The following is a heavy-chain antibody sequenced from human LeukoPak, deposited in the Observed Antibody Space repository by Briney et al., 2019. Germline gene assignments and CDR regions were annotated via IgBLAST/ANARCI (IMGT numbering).Heavy chain of an antibody. V-gene: IGHV4-59*12. J-gene: IGHJ6*02. Sequence: SETLSLTCTVSGGSISSYYWSWIRQPPGKGLEWIGYIYYSGSTNYNPSLKSRVTISVDTSKNQFSLKLSSATAADTAVYYCARLRTTVTYYYYYYGMDVWGQGTTVTVSS. CDR3: ARLRTTVTYYYYYYGMDV. CDR1: GGSISSYY. CDR2: IYYSGST. D-gene: IGHD4-17*01.